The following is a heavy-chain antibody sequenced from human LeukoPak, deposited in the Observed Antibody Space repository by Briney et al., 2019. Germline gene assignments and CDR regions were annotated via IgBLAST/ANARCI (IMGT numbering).Heavy chain of an antibody. CDR1: GGTFSSYA. Sequence: SVKVSCKASGGTFSSYAISWVRQAPGQGLEWMGGIIPIFGTANYAQKFQGRVTITTDESTSTAYMELSSLRSEDTAVYYCARATGGDLYFDYWGQETLVTVSS. V-gene: IGHV1-69*05. CDR2: IIPIFGTA. CDR3: ARATGGDLYFDY. D-gene: IGHD2-21*01. J-gene: IGHJ4*02.